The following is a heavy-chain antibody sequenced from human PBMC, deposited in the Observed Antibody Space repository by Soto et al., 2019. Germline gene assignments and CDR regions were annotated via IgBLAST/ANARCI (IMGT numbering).Heavy chain of an antibody. CDR1: GGSISSGGYY. J-gene: IGHJ6*02. D-gene: IGHD2-15*01. CDR3: ARDNPIMTPEGDV. CDR2: IYYSGST. Sequence: SETLSLTCTVSGGSISSGGYYWSWIRQHPGKGLEWIGYIYYSGSTCYNPSLKSRVTISVDTSKNQFSLKLSSVTAADTAVYYCARDNPIMTPEGDVWGQGTTVTVSS. V-gene: IGHV4-31*03.